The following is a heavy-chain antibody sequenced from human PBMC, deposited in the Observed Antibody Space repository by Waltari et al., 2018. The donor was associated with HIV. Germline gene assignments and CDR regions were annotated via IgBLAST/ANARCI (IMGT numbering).Heavy chain of an antibody. CDR1: GFTFDDYA. CDR3: AKAYDSSGFQYYFDY. Sequence: EVQLVESGGDLVQPGRSLRLSCAASGFTFDDYAMHWVRQAPGKGREWVSGINGNSDNIGYADSVKGRFTISRDHAKNSLYLQMNSLRPEDTALYYCAKAYDSSGFQYYFDYWGQGTLVTVSS. J-gene: IGHJ4*02. D-gene: IGHD3-22*01. CDR2: INGNSDNI. V-gene: IGHV3-9*01.